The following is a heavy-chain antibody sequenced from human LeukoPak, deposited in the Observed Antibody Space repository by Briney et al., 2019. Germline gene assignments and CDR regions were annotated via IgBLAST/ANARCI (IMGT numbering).Heavy chain of an antibody. J-gene: IGHJ4*02. D-gene: IGHD3-22*01. CDR3: ARESVKDSSGYYSADY. Sequence: ASVKVSCKASGGTFSSYAISWVRQAPGQGLKWMGGIIPIFGTANYAQKFQGRVTITADESTSTAYMELSSLRSEDTAVYYCARESVKDSSGYYSADYWGQGTLVTVSS. CDR1: GGTFSSYA. CDR2: IIPIFGTA. V-gene: IGHV1-69*13.